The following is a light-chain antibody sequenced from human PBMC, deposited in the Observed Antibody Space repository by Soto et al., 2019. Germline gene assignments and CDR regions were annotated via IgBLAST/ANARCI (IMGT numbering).Light chain of an antibody. CDR1: QSVSSKY. V-gene: IGKV3-20*01. CDR2: GTS. CDR3: QQYGSSLFT. J-gene: IGKJ3*01. Sequence: EIVLTQSPGTLSLSPGERATLSCRASQSVSSKYLAWYQQKPGQAPRVLIYGTSIRASGVPERFSGGGSGTDFTLTITRLEPEDFAVYYCQQYGSSLFTSGPGTKVD.